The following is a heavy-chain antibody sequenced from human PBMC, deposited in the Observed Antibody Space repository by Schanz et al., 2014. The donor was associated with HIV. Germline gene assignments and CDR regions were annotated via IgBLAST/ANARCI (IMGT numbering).Heavy chain of an antibody. V-gene: IGHV3-64*07. CDR2: VSDNGANV. CDR1: GFTFNMYH. Sequence: EVQLVQSGGDLVQPGGSLRLSCEGSGFTFNMYHLQWVRQAPGKGLELISSVSDNGANVWYAASVKGRFTISRDNSKNLLFLQLDSLRTEDTGIYYCVRPGGPEREHWYFELWGRGTHVSVSS. CDR3: VRPGGPEREHWYFEL. D-gene: IGHD3-16*01. J-gene: IGHJ2*01.